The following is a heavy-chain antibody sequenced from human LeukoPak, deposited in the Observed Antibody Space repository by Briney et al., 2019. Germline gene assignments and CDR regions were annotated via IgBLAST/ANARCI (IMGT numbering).Heavy chain of an antibody. D-gene: IGHD1-26*01. J-gene: IGHJ4*02. CDR2: IYPGDSDT. V-gene: IGHV5-51*01. CDR3: ARHISYSGGYYADY. Sequence: GEPLKISCKGSGYNFIKYWTGWVRQMPGKGLEWMGIIYPGDSDTRYSPSFQGQVTISADKSISTAYLQWSSLKASDTAMYYCARHISYSGGYYADYWGQGTLVTVSS. CDR1: GYNFIKYW.